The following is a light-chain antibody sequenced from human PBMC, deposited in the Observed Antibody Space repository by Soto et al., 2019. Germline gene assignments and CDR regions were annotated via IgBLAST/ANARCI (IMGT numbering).Light chain of an antibody. CDR3: SSYTAYTTLWV. J-gene: IGLJ3*02. Sequence: QSVLTQPASVSGSPGQSITISCTGTAXDIGNYNYVSWYQLHPGKAPKLLIYGVSNRPSGVSNRFSGSKSGNAASLTISGLQAEDEADYYCSSYTAYTTLWVFGGGTKGTVL. V-gene: IGLV2-14*01. CDR2: GVS. CDR1: AXDIGNYNY.